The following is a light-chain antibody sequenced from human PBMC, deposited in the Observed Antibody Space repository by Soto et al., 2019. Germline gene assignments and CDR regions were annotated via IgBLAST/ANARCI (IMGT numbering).Light chain of an antibody. J-gene: IGLJ2*01. CDR2: GNS. CDR1: SSNIGAGYD. CDR3: QSYDSSLSDVV. V-gene: IGLV1-40*01. Sequence: QAVVTQPPSVSGAPGQWVTISCTGSSSNIGAGYDVHWYQQLPGTAPKLLIYGNSNRPSGVPDRFSGSKSGTSASLAITGLQAEDEADYYCQSYDSSLSDVVFGGGTKLTVL.